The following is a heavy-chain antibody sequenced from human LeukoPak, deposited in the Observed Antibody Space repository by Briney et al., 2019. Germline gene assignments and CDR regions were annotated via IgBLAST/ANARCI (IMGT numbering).Heavy chain of an antibody. CDR1: GGSINSNGYY. V-gene: IGHV4-39*01. CDR3: ARRPLGSSLDY. CDR2: IYYSGST. J-gene: IGHJ4*02. Sequence: PSETLSLTCTVSGGSINSNGYYWGWIRQPPGKGLEWIGSIYYSGSTYYNPSLKSRVTISVDTSKNQFSLKLSSVTAADTAVYYCARRPLGSSLDYWGQGTLVTVSS. D-gene: IGHD6-13*01.